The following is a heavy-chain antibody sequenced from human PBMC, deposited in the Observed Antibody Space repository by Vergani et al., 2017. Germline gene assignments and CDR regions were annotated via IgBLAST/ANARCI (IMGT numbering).Heavy chain of an antibody. Sequence: QVRLQESGPGLVKPSETLSLTCSVSGGSMSGYYWSWIRQPPGKELEWIGYMYHSGSTNYNPSLETRVTISGDTSKNPFSLKLNSLTAADTAVYYCGRVADFYGLGSRLLDLWGQGILVTVSS. J-gene: IGHJ5*02. CDR1: GGSMSGYY. CDR2: MYHSGST. D-gene: IGHD3-10*01. CDR3: GRVADFYGLGSRLLDL. V-gene: IGHV4-59*01.